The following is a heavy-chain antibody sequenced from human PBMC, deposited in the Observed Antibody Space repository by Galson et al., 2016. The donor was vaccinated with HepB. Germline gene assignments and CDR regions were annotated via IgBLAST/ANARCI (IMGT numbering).Heavy chain of an antibody. J-gene: IGHJ4*02. D-gene: IGHD3-9*01. CDR1: GGSISGYY. V-gene: IGHV4-59*01. CDR2: IYYIGNT. Sequence: SETLSLTCTVSGGSISGYYWSWIRQTPGKGLEWIGYIYYIGNTNYNPSLKSRVAISVDTSKNQFSLKLSSVTAADTAVYYCARVFPGGFDWFPPIDYWGQGTLVTVSS. CDR3: ARVFPGGFDWFPPIDY.